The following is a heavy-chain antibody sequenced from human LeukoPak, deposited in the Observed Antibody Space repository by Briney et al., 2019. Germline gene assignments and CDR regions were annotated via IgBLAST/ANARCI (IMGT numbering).Heavy chain of an antibody. CDR2: ITSGGSTI. CDR3: ARGSYFDY. J-gene: IGHJ4*02. CDR1: GFTFSSYS. Sequence: GGSLRLSCAASGFTFSSYSMNWVRQAPGKGLEWLSYITSGGSTIYYADSVKGRFTISRDNAKNSLYLQMNSLRAGDTAVYYCARGSYFDYWGRGTLVAVSS. V-gene: IGHV3-48*04.